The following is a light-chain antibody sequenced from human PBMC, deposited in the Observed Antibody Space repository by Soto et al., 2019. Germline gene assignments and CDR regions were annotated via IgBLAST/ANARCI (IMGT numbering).Light chain of an antibody. Sequence: EIVLTQSPATLSLSPGERATLSCRASQSVDSNYLAWYQQKPGQAPRLLIYAASSRATGIPDRFSGSGSGTDFTLTISRLEPEDFAVYYCQQYDNSLYTFGKGTKLEIK. CDR3: QQYDNSLYT. J-gene: IGKJ2*01. CDR1: QSVDSNY. V-gene: IGKV3-20*01. CDR2: AAS.